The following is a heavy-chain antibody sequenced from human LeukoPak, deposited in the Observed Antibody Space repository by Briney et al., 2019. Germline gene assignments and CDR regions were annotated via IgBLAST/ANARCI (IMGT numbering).Heavy chain of an antibody. CDR1: GFTFTDYF. J-gene: IGHJ4*02. Sequence: GGSLRLSCVASGFTFTDYFMSWVRQAPGKGLEWVASIKHNGGEKYYVDSVKGRFTISRDNAKNSLYLQMNSLRAEDTAVYYCASIGYCSSTSCLRGFFDYWGQGTLVTVSS. V-gene: IGHV3-7*01. CDR2: IKHNGGEK. CDR3: ASIGYCSSTSCLRGFFDY. D-gene: IGHD2-2*01.